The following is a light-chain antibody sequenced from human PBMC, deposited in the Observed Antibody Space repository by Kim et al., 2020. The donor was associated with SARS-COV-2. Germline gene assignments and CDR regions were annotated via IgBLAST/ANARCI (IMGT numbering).Light chain of an antibody. CDR1: SGSIASHY. CDR2: EDN. Sequence: GKSVTIACTGSSGSIASHYVQWYQQRPGSAPTTVIYEDNQRPSGVPDRFSGAIDSSSNAASLTISGLKTEDEADYYCQSYDSSNLVFGGGTKLTVL. V-gene: IGLV6-57*02. CDR3: QSYDSSNLV. J-gene: IGLJ3*02.